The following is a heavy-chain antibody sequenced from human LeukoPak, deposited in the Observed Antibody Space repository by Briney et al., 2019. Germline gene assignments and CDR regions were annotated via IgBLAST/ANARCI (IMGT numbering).Heavy chain of an antibody. Sequence: PSETLSLTCTVSGGSISSYYWSWIRQPAGKGLEGIWRIYTRWSTNYNPPLKSRVTMSVDTSKNQFSLKLSSVTAADTAVYYCARDRKQLVNAFDIWGQGTMVTVSS. J-gene: IGHJ3*02. V-gene: IGHV4-4*07. CDR2: IYTRWST. D-gene: IGHD6-6*01. CDR1: GGSISSYY. CDR3: ARDRKQLVNAFDI.